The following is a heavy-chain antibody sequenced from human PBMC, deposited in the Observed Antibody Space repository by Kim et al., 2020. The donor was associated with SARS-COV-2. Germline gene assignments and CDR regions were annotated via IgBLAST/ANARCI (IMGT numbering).Heavy chain of an antibody. D-gene: IGHD5-18*01. CDR2: INHSGST. CDR1: GGSFSGYY. Sequence: SETLSLTCAVYGGSFSGYYWSWIRQPPGKGLEWIGEINHSGSTNYNPSLKSRVTISVDTSKNQFSLKLSSVTAADTAVYYCARVLGYSYGYVSYYYYGM. CDR3: ARVLGYSYGYVSYYYYGM. J-gene: IGHJ6*01. V-gene: IGHV4-34*01.